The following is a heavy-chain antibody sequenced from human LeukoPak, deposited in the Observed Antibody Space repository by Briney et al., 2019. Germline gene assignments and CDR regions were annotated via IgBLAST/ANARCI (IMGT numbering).Heavy chain of an antibody. CDR1: GFTFDDYA. Sequence: GRSLRLSCAASGFTFDDYAMHWVRQAPGKGLEWVSGISWNSGSIGYADPVKGRFTISRDNAKNSLYLQMSSLRAEDTAVYYCARGPAASGYYDSRGRYGYFDYWGQGTLVTVSS. CDR3: ARGPAASGYYDSRGRYGYFDY. V-gene: IGHV3-9*01. D-gene: IGHD3-22*01. J-gene: IGHJ4*02. CDR2: ISWNSGSI.